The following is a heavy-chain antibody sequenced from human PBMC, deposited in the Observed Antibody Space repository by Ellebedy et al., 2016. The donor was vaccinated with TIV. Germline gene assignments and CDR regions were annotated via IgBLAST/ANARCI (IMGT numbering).Heavy chain of an antibody. CDR3: AKGTSP. J-gene: IGHJ5*02. D-gene: IGHD1-7*01. CDR2: IDPSDSYT. V-gene: IGHV5-10-1*01. CDR1: GYNFASYW. Sequence: GESLKISCRGSGYNFASYWISWVRQVPGRGLESMGRIDPSDSYTNYNPSFQGHVTISADKSISTAYLQWSSLKASDTARYYCAKGTSPWGQGTLVTVSS.